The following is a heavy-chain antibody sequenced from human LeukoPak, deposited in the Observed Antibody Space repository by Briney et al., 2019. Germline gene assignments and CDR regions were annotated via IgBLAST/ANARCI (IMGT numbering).Heavy chain of an antibody. V-gene: IGHV4-59*01. D-gene: IGHD2-15*01. Sequence: PSETLSLTCTVSGGSISSYYWSWIRQPPGKGLEWIGYIYYSGSTNYNPSLKSRVTISVDTSKNQFSLKLSSVTAADTAVYYCARDMRCSGGSCYDALDIWGQGTMVTVSS. J-gene: IGHJ3*02. CDR1: GGSISSYY. CDR3: ARDMRCSGGSCYDALDI. CDR2: IYYSGST.